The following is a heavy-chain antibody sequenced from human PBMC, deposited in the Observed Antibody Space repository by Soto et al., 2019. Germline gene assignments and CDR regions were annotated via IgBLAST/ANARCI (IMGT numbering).Heavy chain of an antibody. Sequence: QVQLVQSGAEAKKPGCWVKVSCKACGGTFSSYAISWVRQAPGEGLEWMGGMIPIFGKANYAQKFQGRVRITGDESASTAYLGLSSLGSEDSAVYYCAVTVDTPYRMDVWGQGTTVTVSS. CDR2: MIPIFGKA. J-gene: IGHJ6*02. D-gene: IGHD5-18*01. V-gene: IGHV1-69*01. CDR3: AVTVDTPYRMDV. CDR1: GGTFSSYA.